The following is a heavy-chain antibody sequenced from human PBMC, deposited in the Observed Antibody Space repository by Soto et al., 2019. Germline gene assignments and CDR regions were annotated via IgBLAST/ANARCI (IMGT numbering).Heavy chain of an antibody. CDR2: ISAYNGNT. Sequence: ASVKVSCKASGYTFTSYGIGGLRQAPWQGLEWMGWISAYNGNTNYAQKLQARVTMTTDTSTSTAYMELRRLRSDDTPVYYCARDGAPNTSGYYRTYYFDYWGQGTLVTVSS. J-gene: IGHJ4*02. D-gene: IGHD3-22*01. V-gene: IGHV1-18*04. CDR1: GYTFTSYG. CDR3: ARDGAPNTSGYYRTYYFDY.